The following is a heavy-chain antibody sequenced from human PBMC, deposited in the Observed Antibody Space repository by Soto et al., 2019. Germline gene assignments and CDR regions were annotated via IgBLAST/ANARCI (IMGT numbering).Heavy chain of an antibody. J-gene: IGHJ6*02. D-gene: IGHD2-21*01. Sequence: QVQLQESGPGLVKPSQTLSLTCTVSGGSISSGGYYWSWIRQHPGKGLEWIGYIYYSGSTYYNPSLKGPVTISVEPSKNQFSLKLSSVTAAETAVYYCAASCVGCGGFNYYGMDVWGPGTTVTVSS. CDR2: IYYSGST. V-gene: IGHV4-31*01. CDR3: AASCVGCGGFNYYGMDV. CDR1: GGSISSGGYY.